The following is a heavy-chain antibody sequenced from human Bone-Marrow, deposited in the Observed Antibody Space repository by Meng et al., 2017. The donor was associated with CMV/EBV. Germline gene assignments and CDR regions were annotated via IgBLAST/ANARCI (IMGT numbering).Heavy chain of an antibody. CDR2: IHPHRGDT. D-gene: IGHD3-16*01. J-gene: IGHJ4*02. CDR3: ARDRLMGRDVWGSPTPLGY. Sequence: ASVKVSCKASGYTFTAHYFHWVRQAPGQGLEWMGWIHPHRGDTNYAQQFQGRVTLTRDTSINTGYMELTRLTSDDTAVYYCARDRLMGRDVWGSPTPLGYWGQGTLVTVSS. V-gene: IGHV1-2*02. CDR1: GYTFTAHY.